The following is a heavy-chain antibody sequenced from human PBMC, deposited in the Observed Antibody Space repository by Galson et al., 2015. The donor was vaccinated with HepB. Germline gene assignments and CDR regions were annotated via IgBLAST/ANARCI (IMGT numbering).Heavy chain of an antibody. CDR2: ISYDGSNK. Sequence: SLRLSCAASGFTFSSYGMHWVRQAPGKGLEWVAVISYDGSNKYYADSVKGRFTISRDNSKNTLYLQMNSLRAEDTAVYYCAKDPNPRGGASHFDYWGQGTLVTVSS. CDR1: GFTFSSYG. CDR3: AKDPNPRGGASHFDY. V-gene: IGHV3-30*18. D-gene: IGHD1-26*01. J-gene: IGHJ4*02.